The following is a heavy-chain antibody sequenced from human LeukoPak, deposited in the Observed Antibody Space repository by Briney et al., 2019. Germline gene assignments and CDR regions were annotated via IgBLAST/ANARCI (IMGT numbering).Heavy chain of an antibody. CDR2: ISSSSSYI. CDR1: GFTFNSYT. D-gene: IGHD5-18*01. J-gene: IGHJ4*02. Sequence: GGSLRLSCAASGFTFNSYTMNWVRQAPGKGLEWVSSISSSSSYIYYADSVKGRFTISRDNAKNSLYLQMNSLRAEDTAVYYCARDQFWDTAMLQKPFDYWGQGTLVTVSS. V-gene: IGHV3-21*01. CDR3: ARDQFWDTAMLQKPFDY.